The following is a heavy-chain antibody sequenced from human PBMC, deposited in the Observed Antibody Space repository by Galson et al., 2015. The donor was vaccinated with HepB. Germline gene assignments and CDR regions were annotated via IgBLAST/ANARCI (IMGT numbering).Heavy chain of an antibody. J-gene: IGHJ3*02. CDR1: GGTFSSYA. D-gene: IGHD1-14*01. CDR3: ARENPAPGAFDI. CDR2: IIPILGTA. V-gene: IGHV1-69*13. Sequence: SVKVSCKASGGTFSSYAISWVRQAPGQGLEWMGGIIPILGTANYAQKFQGRVTITADESTSTAYMELSSLRSEDTAVYYCARENPAPGAFDIWGQGTMVTVSS.